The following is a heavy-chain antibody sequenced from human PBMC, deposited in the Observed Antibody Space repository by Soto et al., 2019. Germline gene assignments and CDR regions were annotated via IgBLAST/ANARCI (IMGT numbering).Heavy chain of an antibody. J-gene: IGHJ6*02. Sequence: QVQLVQSGAEVKKPGSSVKVSCKASGGTFSRYAISWVRQAPGQGLEWMGGIIPIFGTANYAQKFQGRVTITADESTSTAYMELSSLRSEDTAVYYCASGSTSDYYYGMDVWGQGTTVTVSS. CDR1: GGTFSRYA. D-gene: IGHD2-2*01. V-gene: IGHV1-69*01. CDR3: ASGSTSDYYYGMDV. CDR2: IIPIFGTA.